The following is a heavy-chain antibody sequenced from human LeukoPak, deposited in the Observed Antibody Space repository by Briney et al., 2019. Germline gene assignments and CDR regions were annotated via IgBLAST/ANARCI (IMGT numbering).Heavy chain of an antibody. V-gene: IGHV4-59*01. CDR2: IYYSGST. CDR1: GGSISSYY. J-gene: IGHJ4*02. CDR3: AREDAATKIDY. Sequence: PSETLSLTCTVSGGSISSYYWSWIRQPPGKGLEWIGYIYYSGSTNYNPSLKSRVTISVDTSKNQFSLKLSSVTAADTAVYYCAREDAATKIDYWGQGALVTISS. D-gene: IGHD2-15*01.